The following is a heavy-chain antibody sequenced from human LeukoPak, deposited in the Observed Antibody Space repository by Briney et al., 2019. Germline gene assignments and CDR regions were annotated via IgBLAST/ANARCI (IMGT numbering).Heavy chain of an antibody. V-gene: IGHV3-23*01. CDR1: GFTFSSYA. CDR3: AKVVIGYSYGTTDY. Sequence: GGSLRLSCAASGFTFSSYAMSWVRQAPGKGLEWVSAISGSGGSTYYADSVKGRFTISRDNSKNTLYLQMNSLRAEDTAVYYCAKVVIGYSYGTTDYWGQGTLVTVSS. CDR2: ISGSGGST. J-gene: IGHJ4*02. D-gene: IGHD5-18*01.